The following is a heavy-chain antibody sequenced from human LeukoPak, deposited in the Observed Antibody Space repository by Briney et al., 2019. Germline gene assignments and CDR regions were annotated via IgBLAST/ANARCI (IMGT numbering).Heavy chain of an antibody. CDR3: ARTKGISPNDASDI. CDR2: SYYSGSS. V-gene: IGHV4-39*07. D-gene: IGHD2-8*01. CDR1: GGSIRSYNYY. Sequence: PSETLSLTCTVSGGSIRSYNYYWGWIRQPPGRGLEWIGNSYYSGSSYYNPSLKSRVSIPVDTSKNQFSLKLSSVTAADTAVYYCARTKGISPNDASDIWGQGTVVTVSS. J-gene: IGHJ3*02.